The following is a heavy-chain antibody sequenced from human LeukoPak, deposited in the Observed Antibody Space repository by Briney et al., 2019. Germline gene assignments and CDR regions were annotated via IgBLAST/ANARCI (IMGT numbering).Heavy chain of an antibody. Sequence: GGSLRLSCVASGFTFSRHGMHWVRQAPGKGLEWVANIKPDGTEKYYVDSVKGRFTISRDNAKNSLYLQMNSLRAEDTAVYYCASGNYFDYWGQGTLVTVSS. D-gene: IGHD1-26*01. CDR3: ASGNYFDY. CDR1: GFTFSRHG. V-gene: IGHV3-7*01. CDR2: IKPDGTEK. J-gene: IGHJ4*02.